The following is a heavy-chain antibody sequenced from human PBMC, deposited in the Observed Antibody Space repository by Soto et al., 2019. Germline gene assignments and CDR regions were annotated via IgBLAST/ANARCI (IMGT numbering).Heavy chain of an antibody. Sequence: GSLRLSCVGSGFTFSTYSINWVRQAPGKGLEWVSSISSRSDIYYADSVKGRFTISRDNAKNSVSLQMNSLRAEDTAVYYCAREYTAWPLAYGLDVWGQGTTVTVSS. D-gene: IGHD2-2*02. CDR3: AREYTAWPLAYGLDV. CDR2: ISSRSDI. CDR1: GFTFSTYS. V-gene: IGHV3-21*01. J-gene: IGHJ6*02.